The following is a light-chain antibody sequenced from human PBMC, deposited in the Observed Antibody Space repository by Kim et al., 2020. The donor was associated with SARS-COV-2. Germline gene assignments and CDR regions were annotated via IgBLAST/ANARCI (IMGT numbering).Light chain of an antibody. J-gene: IGKJ4*01. V-gene: IGKV1-12*01. CDR1: HNINNW. CDR2: DAS. Sequence: DIQMTQSPSSVSAFVGDRVTITCRASHNINNWLAWYQQKPVRAPKLLIYDASAVQSGVPSRFSGSGSGTDFTLTITTLQPEDCATYYCQQGHSFPLTFGGGTKVDIK. CDR3: QQGHSFPLT.